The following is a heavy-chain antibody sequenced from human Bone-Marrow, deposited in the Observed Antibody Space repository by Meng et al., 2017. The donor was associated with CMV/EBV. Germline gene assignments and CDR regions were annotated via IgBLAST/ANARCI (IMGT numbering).Heavy chain of an antibody. CDR2: ISNNGGSI. V-gene: IGHV3-21*01. J-gene: IGHJ4*02. Sequence: GGSLRLSCAASGFTFRKYTMNWFRRAPGKGLEWVSSISNNGGSIQYSDSVRGRFTISRDNAKNSVYLLMSGLRAEDTAFYYCARDALSSGGDYWGQGALVTGSS. CDR3: ARDALSSGGDY. D-gene: IGHD6-19*01. CDR1: GFTFRKYT.